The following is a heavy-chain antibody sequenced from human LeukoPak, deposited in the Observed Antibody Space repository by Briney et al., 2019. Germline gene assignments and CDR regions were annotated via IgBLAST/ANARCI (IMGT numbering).Heavy chain of an antibody. Sequence: GGSLRLSCVGSGFTFSNYLMNWVRQAPGKGLEWVSFISSTGGTIYYADAVKGRFTVSRDNAKNSLLLQMNSLRAEDTAVYYCARDQYDFWSGYSFDYWGQGTLVTVSS. CDR1: GFTFSNYL. CDR2: ISSTGGTI. J-gene: IGHJ4*02. D-gene: IGHD3-3*01. V-gene: IGHV3-48*01. CDR3: ARDQYDFWSGYSFDY.